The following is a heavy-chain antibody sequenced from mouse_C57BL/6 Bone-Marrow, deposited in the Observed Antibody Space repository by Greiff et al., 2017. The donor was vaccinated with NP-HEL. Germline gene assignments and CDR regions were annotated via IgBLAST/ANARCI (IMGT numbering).Heavy chain of an antibody. CDR2: INPYNGGT. CDR3: ARRPPLEE. J-gene: IGHJ3*02. V-gene: IGHV1-19*01. Sequence: EVKLVESGPVLVKPGASVKMSCKASGYTFTDYYMNWVKQSHGKSLEWIGVINPYNGGTSYNQKFKGKATLTVDKSSSTAYMELNSLTSEDSAVYYCARRPPLEEWGQGTLVTVSA. CDR1: GYTFTDYY.